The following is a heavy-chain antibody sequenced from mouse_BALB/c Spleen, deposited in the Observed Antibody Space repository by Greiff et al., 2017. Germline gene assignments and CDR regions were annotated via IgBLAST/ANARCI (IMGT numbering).Heavy chain of an antibody. CDR2: ISSGSSTI. Sequence: EVQLQESGGGLVQPGGSRKLSCAASGFTFSSFGMHWVRQAPEKGLEWVAYISSGSSTIYYADTVKGRFTISRDNPKNTLFLQMTSLRSEDTAMYYCARRGIYYAMDYWGQGTSVTVSS. V-gene: IGHV5-17*02. CDR1: GFTFSSFG. J-gene: IGHJ4*01. CDR3: ARRGIYYAMDY.